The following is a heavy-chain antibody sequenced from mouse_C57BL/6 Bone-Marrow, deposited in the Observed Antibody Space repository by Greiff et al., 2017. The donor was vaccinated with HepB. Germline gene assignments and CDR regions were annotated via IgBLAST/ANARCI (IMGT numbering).Heavy chain of an antibody. D-gene: IGHD2-10*01. CDR2: ISSGGSYT. CDR1: GFTFSSYG. V-gene: IGHV5-6*01. Sequence: EVQVVESGGDLVKPGGSLKLSCAASGFTFSSYGMSWVRQTPDKRLEWVATISSGGSYTYYPDSVKGRFTISRDNAKNTLYLQMSSLKSEDTAMYYCARPAYSYYFDYWGQGTTLTVSS. CDR3: ARPAYSYYFDY. J-gene: IGHJ2*01.